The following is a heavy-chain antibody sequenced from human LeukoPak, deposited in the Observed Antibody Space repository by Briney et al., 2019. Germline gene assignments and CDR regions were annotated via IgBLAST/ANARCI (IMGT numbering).Heavy chain of an antibody. CDR3: ARDIGIAARPVFGY. V-gene: IGHV3-20*04. Sequence: GGSLRLSCAASGFIFDDFGMNWVRQVPGKGLEWVSGINWNGGSTGYADSVKGRFTISRDNAKNALYLQMNSLRAEDTALYYCARDIGIAARPVFGYWGQGTLVTVSS. CDR1: GFIFDDFG. CDR2: INWNGGST. J-gene: IGHJ4*02. D-gene: IGHD6-6*01.